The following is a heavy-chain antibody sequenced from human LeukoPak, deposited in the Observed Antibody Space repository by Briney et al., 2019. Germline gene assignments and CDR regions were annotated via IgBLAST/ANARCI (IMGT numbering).Heavy chain of an antibody. V-gene: IGHV3-53*01. CDR2: IYSGGST. D-gene: IGHD4-17*01. CDR1: GFTFSSDW. CDR3: VRGDYGDYTLFDY. Sequence: GGSLRLSCAASGFTFSSDWMHWVRQAPGKGLEWVSVIYSGGSTYYADSVKGRFTISRDNSKNTLYLQMNSLRAEDTAVYYCVRGDYGDYTLFDYWGQGTLVTVSS. J-gene: IGHJ4*02.